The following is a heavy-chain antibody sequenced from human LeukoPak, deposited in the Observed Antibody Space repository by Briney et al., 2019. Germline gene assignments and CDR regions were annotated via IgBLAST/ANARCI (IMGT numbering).Heavy chain of an antibody. V-gene: IGHV3-30*14. CDR2: ISYDGSNK. J-gene: IGHJ3*02. Sequence: PGGSLRLSCAASGFTFSSYAMHWVRQAPGKGLEWVAVISYDGSNKYYADSVKGRFTISRDNSKNTLYLQMNSLRAEDTAVYYCARVFSSGWYDAFDIWGQGTMVTVSS. CDR3: ARVFSSGWYDAFDI. D-gene: IGHD6-19*01. CDR1: GFTFSSYA.